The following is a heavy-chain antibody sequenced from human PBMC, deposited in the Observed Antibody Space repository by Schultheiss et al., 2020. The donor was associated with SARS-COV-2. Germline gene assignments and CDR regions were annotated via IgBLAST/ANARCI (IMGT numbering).Heavy chain of an antibody. CDR2: IDWDDDK. D-gene: IGHD1-26*01. Sequence: SGPTLVKPTQTLTLTCTFSGFSLSTSGMCVSWIRQPPGKALEWLALIDWDDDKYYSTSLKTRLTISKDTSKNQVVLTMTNMDPVDTATYYCARICLRGSKPAPSFDIWGQGTMVTVSS. V-gene: IGHV2-70*01. CDR3: ARICLRGSKPAPSFDI. CDR1: GFSLSTSGMC. J-gene: IGHJ3*02.